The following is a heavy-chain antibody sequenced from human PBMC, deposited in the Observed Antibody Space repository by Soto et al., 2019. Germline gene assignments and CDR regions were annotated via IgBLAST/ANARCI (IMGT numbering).Heavy chain of an antibody. D-gene: IGHD3-3*01. Sequence: GGSLRLSCEASGFTFSSYAMSWVRQAPGKGLEWVSAISGSGGSTYYADSVKGRFTISRDNSKNTLYLQMNSLRAEDTAVYYCAKDPNDFWSGSLYNCFDPWGQGTLVTVSS. CDR1: GFTFSSYA. J-gene: IGHJ5*02. V-gene: IGHV3-23*01. CDR3: AKDPNDFWSGSLYNCFDP. CDR2: ISGSGGST.